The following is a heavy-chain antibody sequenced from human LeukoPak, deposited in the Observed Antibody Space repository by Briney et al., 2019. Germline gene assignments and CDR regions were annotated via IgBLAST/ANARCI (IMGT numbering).Heavy chain of an antibody. CDR1: GFTFSSYN. D-gene: IGHD3-3*01. Sequence: GGSLRLSCAASGFTFSSYNMNWVRQAPGKGLEWVSYISSSSGTIYYADSVKGRFTISRDNAKNSLYLQMNSLRAEDTAVYYCARIMDFWSGYYCFDYWGQGTLVTVSS. CDR2: ISSSSGTI. CDR3: ARIMDFWSGYYCFDY. J-gene: IGHJ4*02. V-gene: IGHV3-48*01.